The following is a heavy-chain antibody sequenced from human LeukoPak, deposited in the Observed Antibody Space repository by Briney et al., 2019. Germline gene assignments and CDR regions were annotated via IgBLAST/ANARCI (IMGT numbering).Heavy chain of an antibody. J-gene: IGHJ3*02. D-gene: IGHD3-3*01. CDR3: ARGYYDFWSGYYDALDI. CDR1: GGTFSSYA. Sequence: ASVKVSCKASGGTFSSYAISWVRQAPGQGLEWMGWINPNSGGTNYAQNFQGRVTMTRDTSISTAYMELSRLRSDDTAVYYCARGYYDFWSGYYDALDIWGQGTMVTVSS. CDR2: INPNSGGT. V-gene: IGHV1-2*02.